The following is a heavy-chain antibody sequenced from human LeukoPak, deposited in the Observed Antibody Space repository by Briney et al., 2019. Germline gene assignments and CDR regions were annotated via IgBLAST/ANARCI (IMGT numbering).Heavy chain of an antibody. CDR1: GGSISSYY. J-gene: IGHJ6*02. CDR2: IYYSGST. D-gene: IGHD5-12*01. CDR3: ARDSGYVYYGMDV. V-gene: IGHV4-59*12. Sequence: SETLSLTCTVSGGSISSYYWRWIRQPPGKGLEWIGDIYYSGSTNYNPSPKSRVTTSVDTYKNQFSLKLSSVTAADAAVYYCARDSGYVYYGMDVWVQGTTVTVSS.